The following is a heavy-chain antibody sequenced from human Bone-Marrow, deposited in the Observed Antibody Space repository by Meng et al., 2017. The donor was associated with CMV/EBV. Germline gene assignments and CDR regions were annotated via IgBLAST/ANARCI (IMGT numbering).Heavy chain of an antibody. CDR1: GFTFSSYS. D-gene: IGHD1-26*01. V-gene: IGHV3-48*04. J-gene: IGHJ6*01. CDR2: ISTSSTTI. CDR3: ARDPLIPIYSGSSPFYYYYYGMDV. Sequence: GESLKISCAASGFTFSSYSMNWVRQAPGKGLEWVSYISTSSTTIYYADSVKGRFTISRDNAKNSLYLQMNSLRAEDTAVYYCARDPLIPIYSGSSPFYYYYYGMDVWGQGTTVTVSS.